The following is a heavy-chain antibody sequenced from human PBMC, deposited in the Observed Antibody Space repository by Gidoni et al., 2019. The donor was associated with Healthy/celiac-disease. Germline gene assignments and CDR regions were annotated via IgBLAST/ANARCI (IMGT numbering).Heavy chain of an antibody. D-gene: IGHD2-8*01. CDR1: GFTVSSNY. CDR2: IDSGGST. V-gene: IGHV3-66*01. J-gene: IGHJ4*02. CDR3: ARKREMYLIDY. Sequence: EVQLVESGGGLVQPGGSVRLSCSASGFTVSSNYMSWVRQAPGKGLEWVSVIDSGGSTYYADSVKGRFTISRDNSKNTLYLQMNSLRAEDTAVYYCARKREMYLIDYWGQGTLVTVSS.